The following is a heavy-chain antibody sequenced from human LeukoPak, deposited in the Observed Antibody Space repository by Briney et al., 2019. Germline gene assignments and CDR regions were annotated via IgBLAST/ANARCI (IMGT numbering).Heavy chain of an antibody. CDR1: GLTFGDYA. V-gene: IGHV3-48*03. J-gene: IGHJ5*02. D-gene: IGHD6-19*01. CDR3: AKEGVAVAVHRRKYNWFDP. CDR2: ISSSGSTI. Sequence: GGSLRLSCTSSGLTFGDYAMNWVRQAPGKGLEWVSYISSSGSTIYYADSVKGRFTISRDNAKNSLYLQMNSLRAEDTAVYYCAKEGVAVAVHRRKYNWFDPWGQGTLVTVSS.